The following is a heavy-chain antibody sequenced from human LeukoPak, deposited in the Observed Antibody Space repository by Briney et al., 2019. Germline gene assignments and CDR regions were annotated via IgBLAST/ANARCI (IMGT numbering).Heavy chain of an antibody. CDR2: INPNSGGT. CDR1: GYTFTAYY. V-gene: IGHV1-2*02. D-gene: IGHD1-26*01. CDR3: ARPWEITMSERSYNWFDS. J-gene: IGHJ5*01. Sequence: ASVKVSCKASGYTFTAYYIHWVRQAPGQGLDGMGRINPNSGGTNYAQKFQGRVTMTRDTSISTAYMELSRLRSDDTAVYYCARPWEITMSERSYNWFDSWGQGTLVTVSS.